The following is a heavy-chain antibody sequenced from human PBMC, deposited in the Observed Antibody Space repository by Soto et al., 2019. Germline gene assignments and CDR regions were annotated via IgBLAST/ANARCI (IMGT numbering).Heavy chain of an antibody. Sequence: GSLRLSSAASGFYFRTFSMSCVRQAPGKGLEWVSGMSGSASTIYYADSVKGRFTISRDNPKRTLYLQMTSLRVDDTAVYYCAKHKGCNSTGCPGADWFDPCGQGTLVTVSS. D-gene: IGHD2-2*01. J-gene: IGHJ5*02. V-gene: IGHV3-23*01. CDR3: AKHKGCNSTGCPGADWFDP. CDR2: MSGSASTI. CDR1: GFYFRTFS.